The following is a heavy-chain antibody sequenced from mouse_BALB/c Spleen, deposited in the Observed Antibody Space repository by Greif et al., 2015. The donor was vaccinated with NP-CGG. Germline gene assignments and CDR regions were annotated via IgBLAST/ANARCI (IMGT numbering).Heavy chain of an antibody. V-gene: IGHV1-69*02. Sequence: QVQLQQSGAELVRPGASVKLPCKASGYTFTSYWINWGKQRPGQGLEWIGNIYPSDSYTNYNQKFKDKATLTVDKSSSTAYMQLSSPTSEDSAVYYCTTLYYGNYVYYAMDYWGQGTSVTVSS. CDR2: IYPSDSYT. D-gene: IGHD2-1*01. J-gene: IGHJ4*01. CDR3: TTLYYGNYVYYAMDY. CDR1: GYTFTSYW.